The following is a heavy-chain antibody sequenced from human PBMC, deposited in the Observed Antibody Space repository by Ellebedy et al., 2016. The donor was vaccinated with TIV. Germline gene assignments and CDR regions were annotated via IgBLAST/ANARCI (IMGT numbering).Heavy chain of an antibody. D-gene: IGHD5-18*01. V-gene: IGHV4-30-4*01. CDR3: TREDRWIQLWSDY. Sequence: MPSETLSLTCTVSGGSISSGDYYWSWIRQPPGKGLEWIGYIYYSGSTYYNPSLKSRVTISVDKSKNQFSLKLSSVTAADTAVYYCTREDRWIQLWSDYWGQGTLVTVSS. CDR1: GGSISSGDYY. J-gene: IGHJ4*02. CDR2: IYYSGST.